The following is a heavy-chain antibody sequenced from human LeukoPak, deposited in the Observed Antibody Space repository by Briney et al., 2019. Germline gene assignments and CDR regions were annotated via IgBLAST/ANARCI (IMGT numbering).Heavy chain of an antibody. CDR3: ALENIAVAGQIDY. J-gene: IGHJ4*02. V-gene: IGHV3-74*01. D-gene: IGHD6-19*01. CDR2: INSDGFST. Sequence: GGSLRLSCAASGFTFSSFWIHWVRQVPGKGLVWVSRINSDGFSTSYADSVKGRFTISRDNAKNTLYLQMNSLRAEDTAVYYCALENIAVAGQIDYWGQGTLVTVSS. CDR1: GFTFSSFW.